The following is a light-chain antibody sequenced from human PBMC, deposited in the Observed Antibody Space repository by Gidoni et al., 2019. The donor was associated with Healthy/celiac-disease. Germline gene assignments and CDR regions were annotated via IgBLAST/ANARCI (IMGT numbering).Light chain of an antibody. V-gene: IGKV1-39*01. Sequence: DIRTSPPPSSLSASVGDSVHITCRASQSISSDLNWDQQKPGKAHKLRIYAASSLHSGVPSRCSGSGSGTDFTLTIRSVQPEDFATDYCQQSYSTPFTFGRGTKVEIK. CDR3: QQSYSTPFT. CDR2: AAS. J-gene: IGKJ3*01. CDR1: QSISSD.